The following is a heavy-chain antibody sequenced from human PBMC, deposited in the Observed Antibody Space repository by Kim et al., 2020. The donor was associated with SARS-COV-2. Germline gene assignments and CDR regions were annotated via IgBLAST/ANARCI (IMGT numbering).Heavy chain of an antibody. J-gene: IGHJ4*02. CDR2: ISFDGSNK. CDR3: AKDFYTGYDWRYYFDY. V-gene: IGHV3-30*18. Sequence: GGSLRLSCAASGFTFSSYGMPWVRQAPGKGLEGVAFISFDGSNKYNADSVKGRFTISRDNSKNTLYLQMNSLRAEDTAVNYCAKDFYTGYDWRYYFDYWGQGTLVTVSS. D-gene: IGHD5-12*01. CDR1: GFTFSSYG.